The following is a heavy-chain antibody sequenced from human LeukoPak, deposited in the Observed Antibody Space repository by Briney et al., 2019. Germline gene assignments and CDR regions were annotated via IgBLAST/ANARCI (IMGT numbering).Heavy chain of an antibody. CDR1: GYTFTGYY. J-gene: IGHJ4*02. V-gene: IGHV1-2*06. CDR2: INPNSGGT. CDR3: ARASDILAAAGKYYFDY. D-gene: IGHD6-13*01. Sequence: ASVKVSCKASGYTFTGYYMHWLRQALGQGLEWMGRINPNSGGTNYAQKFQGRVTMTRDTSISTAYMELSRLRSDDTAVYYCARASDILAAAGKYYFDYWGQGTLVTVSS.